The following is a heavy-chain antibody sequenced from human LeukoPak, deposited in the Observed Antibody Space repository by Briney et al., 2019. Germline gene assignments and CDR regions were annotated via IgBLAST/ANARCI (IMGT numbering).Heavy chain of an antibody. CDR2: ISSNGGST. V-gene: IGHV3-64D*06. CDR3: VKLPYSDTSAYYVDY. D-gene: IGHD3-22*01. Sequence: PGGSLRLSCAASGFTFSNYEMNWVRQAPGKGLEYVSAISSNGGSTYYAGSVKGRFTISRDNSKNTLSLQMSSLRPEDTAVYYCVKLPYSDTSAYYVDYWGQGTLVTVSS. J-gene: IGHJ4*02. CDR1: GFTFSNYE.